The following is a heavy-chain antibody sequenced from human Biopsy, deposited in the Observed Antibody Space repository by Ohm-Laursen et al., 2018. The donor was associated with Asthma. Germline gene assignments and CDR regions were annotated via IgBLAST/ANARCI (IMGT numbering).Heavy chain of an antibody. Sequence: GESLKISCKASGYTFSDSWIGWVRQMSGKGLGWMGIIFAANSETKYSPSFQGQVTISVDMSISTAFLQWSSLKASDTAMYYCARFIDGTFFVDYWGQGTLVTVSS. CDR3: ARFIDGTFFVDY. J-gene: IGHJ4*02. D-gene: IGHD1-7*01. V-gene: IGHV5-51*01. CDR1: GYTFSDSW. CDR2: IFAANSET.